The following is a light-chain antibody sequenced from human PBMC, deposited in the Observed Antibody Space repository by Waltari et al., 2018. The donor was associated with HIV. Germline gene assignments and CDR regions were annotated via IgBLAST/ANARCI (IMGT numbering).Light chain of an antibody. CDR2: DAS. Sequence: EIVLPQSPATLSLSPGERATLSCRDSQSVSSYLAWYQQKPGQAPRLLIYDASNRATGIPARFSGSGSGTDFTLTISSLEPEDFAVYYCQQRSNWPPMYTFGQGTKLEIK. CDR1: QSVSSY. J-gene: IGKJ2*01. CDR3: QQRSNWPPMYT. V-gene: IGKV3-11*01.